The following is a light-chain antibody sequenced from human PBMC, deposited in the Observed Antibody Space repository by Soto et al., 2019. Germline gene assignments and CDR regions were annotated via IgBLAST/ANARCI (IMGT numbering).Light chain of an antibody. CDR2: EVN. V-gene: IGLV2-8*01. Sequence: LTQPPSPPRCPGQSVTLSRPGTTSDVGRYNYVSWYQQHPGKAPKLMIFEVNRRPSGVPDRFSGSKSGNTASLTVSGLQADDEADYYCSSFAGNSNVFGTGTKVTVL. CDR1: TSDVGRYNY. CDR3: SSFAGNSNV. J-gene: IGLJ1*01.